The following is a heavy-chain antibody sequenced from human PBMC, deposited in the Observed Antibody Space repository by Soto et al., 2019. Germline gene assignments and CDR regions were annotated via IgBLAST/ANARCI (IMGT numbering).Heavy chain of an antibody. Sequence: SGGSLRLSCAASGFTVNSNYMSWVLQAPGKGLEWVSVIYSDGSTYYADSVKGRFIISRDNSNNTLYFQMNSLRAEDTAVYYCATLTKYDILTGFYPCWGQGTLVTVSS. CDR2: IYSDGST. J-gene: IGHJ4*02. V-gene: IGHV3-66*01. CDR3: ATLTKYDILTGFYPC. D-gene: IGHD3-9*01. CDR1: GFTVNSNY.